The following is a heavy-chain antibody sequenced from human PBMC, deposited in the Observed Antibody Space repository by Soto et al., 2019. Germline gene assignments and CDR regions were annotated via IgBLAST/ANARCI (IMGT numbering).Heavy chain of an antibody. CDR2: IHPDGGHT. J-gene: IGHJ4*02. CDR1: GYTFTNYY. CDR3: ARVDNDY. Sequence: QVQLVQSGAEVKKPGASVKVSCKASGYTFTNYYVQWVRQAPGQGLEWMGVIHPDGGHTTYSQKFQDRVTITSDTFTSTSYMELSSLRSEDTAVYYCARVDNDYWGQGTLVTVSS. V-gene: IGHV1-46*01.